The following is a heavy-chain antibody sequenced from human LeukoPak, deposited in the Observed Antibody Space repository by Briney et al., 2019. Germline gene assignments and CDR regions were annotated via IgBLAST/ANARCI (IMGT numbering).Heavy chain of an antibody. Sequence: GGSLRLSCAASGFTFSSYSMNWVRQAPGKGLEWVSSISSSSSYIYYADSVKGRFTISRDNAKNSLYPQMNSLRAEDTAVYYRARDEYCTNGVCSPGFDPWGQGTLVTVSS. CDR2: ISSSSSYI. V-gene: IGHV3-21*01. CDR3: ARDEYCTNGVCSPGFDP. CDR1: GFTFSSYS. D-gene: IGHD2-8*01. J-gene: IGHJ5*02.